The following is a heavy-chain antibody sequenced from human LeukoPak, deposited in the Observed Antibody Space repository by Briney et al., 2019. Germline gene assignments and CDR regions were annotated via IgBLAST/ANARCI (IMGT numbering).Heavy chain of an antibody. Sequence: GASVMVSCKASGGTFSSYAISWVRQAPGQGLEWMGWISAYNGNTNYAQKLQGRVTMTTDTSTSTAYMELRSLRSDDTAVYYCARGSDYYDSSGYYQYYFDYWGRGTLVTVSS. D-gene: IGHD3-22*01. J-gene: IGHJ4*02. CDR1: GGTFSSYA. V-gene: IGHV1-18*01. CDR2: ISAYNGNT. CDR3: ARGSDYYDSSGYYQYYFDY.